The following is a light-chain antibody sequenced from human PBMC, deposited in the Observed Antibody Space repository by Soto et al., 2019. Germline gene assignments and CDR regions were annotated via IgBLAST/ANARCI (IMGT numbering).Light chain of an antibody. Sequence: EIVLTQSPATLSLSPGERATLSCRASQSVSSYLAWYQQKPGQAPRLLIYDASNRDTGSPARFSGSGSGTDFTLTISSLEPEYFAVYYCQQRSNWAPYTFGQGTQLEIK. V-gene: IGKV3-11*01. CDR1: QSVSSY. CDR2: DAS. CDR3: QQRSNWAPYT. J-gene: IGKJ2*01.